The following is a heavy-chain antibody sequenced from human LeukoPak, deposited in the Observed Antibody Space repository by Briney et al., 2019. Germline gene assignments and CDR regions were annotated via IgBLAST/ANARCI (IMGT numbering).Heavy chain of an antibody. J-gene: IGHJ5*02. V-gene: IGHV4-31*03. D-gene: IGHD2-2*01. CDR2: IYYSGST. Sequence: SETLSLTCTVSGGSISNGGYYWSWIRQHPGKGLEWIGYIYYSGSTYYNPSLKSRVTISVDTSKNQFSLKLSSVTAADTAVYYCARSPVVPAAIDWFDPWGQGTLVTVSS. CDR1: GGSISNGGYY. CDR3: ARSPVVPAAIDWFDP.